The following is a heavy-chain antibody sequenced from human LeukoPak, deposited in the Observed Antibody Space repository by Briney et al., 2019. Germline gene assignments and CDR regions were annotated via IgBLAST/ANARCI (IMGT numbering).Heavy chain of an antibody. V-gene: IGHV3-74*01. D-gene: IGHD4-23*01. CDR3: ARAATTVVTRGPFDY. J-gene: IGHJ4*02. CDR2: INSDGSST. CDR1: GFTFSTYA. Sequence: GGSLRLSCAASGFTFSTYAMSWVRQAPGKGLVWVSRINSDGSSTSYADSVKGRFTNSRDNAKNTLYLQMNSLRAEDTAVYYCARAATTVVTRGPFDYWGQGTLVTVSS.